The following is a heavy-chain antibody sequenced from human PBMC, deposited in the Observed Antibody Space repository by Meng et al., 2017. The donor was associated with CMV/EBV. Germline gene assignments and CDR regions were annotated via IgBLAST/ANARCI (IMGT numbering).Heavy chain of an antibody. CDR3: ARALGAYYFDY. J-gene: IGHJ4*02. Sequence: GESLKISCAASGFTFSSYDMHWVRQATGKGLEWVSAIGTAGDTYYPGSVKGRFTISRENAKNSLYLQMNSLRAGDTAVYYCARALGAYYFDYWGQGTLVTVSS. CDR2: IGTAGDT. CDR1: GFTFSSYD. V-gene: IGHV3-13*01.